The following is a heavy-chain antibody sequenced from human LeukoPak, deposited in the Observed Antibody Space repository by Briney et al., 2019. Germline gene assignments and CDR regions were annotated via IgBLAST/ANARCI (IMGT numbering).Heavy chain of an antibody. CDR2: IIASSGST. V-gene: IGHV3-23*01. CDR1: GFSLSNSA. J-gene: IGHJ4*02. Sequence: GGSLRLSCAASGFSLSNSAMSWVRQAPGKGLEWVSLIIASSGSTFYADSVKGRFTISRDNSKNTLYLQMNSLRAEDTAVYYCAKGADDYIEMGYFDYWGQGTLVTVSS. CDR3: AKGADDYIEMGYFDY. D-gene: IGHD5-12*01.